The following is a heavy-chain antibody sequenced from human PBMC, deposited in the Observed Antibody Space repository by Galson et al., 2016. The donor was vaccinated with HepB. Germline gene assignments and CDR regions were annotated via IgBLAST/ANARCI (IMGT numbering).Heavy chain of an antibody. V-gene: IGHV4-59*01. CDR3: ARERAEPGGYYQYGMDV. D-gene: IGHD2-8*02. CDR2: ISYSGRT. Sequence: EPLSLTCSVSGVSISRYYWSWIRQAPGKGLEWIGYISYSGRTNYTPSLKRRVTISIDTSKNQFSLKLSSVTTADTAVYYCARERAEPGGYYQYGMDVWGQGTTVTVSS. CDR1: GVSISRYY. J-gene: IGHJ6*02.